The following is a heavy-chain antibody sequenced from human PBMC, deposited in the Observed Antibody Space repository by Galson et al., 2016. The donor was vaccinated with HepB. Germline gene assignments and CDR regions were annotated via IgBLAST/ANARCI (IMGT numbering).Heavy chain of an antibody. CDR1: GGSISSSGYC. CDR2: IYYSGST. J-gene: IGHJ5*02. CDR3: ARSLLGYCSSTRCHGAWFDP. D-gene: IGHD2-2*01. V-gene: IGHV4-61*05. Sequence: SETLSLTCTVSGGSISSSGYCWGWIRQPPGKGLEWIGYIYYSGSTNYNPSLKSRVTISVDTSKNQFSLKLSSVTAADTAVYYCARSLLGYCSSTRCHGAWFDPWGQGTLVAVSS.